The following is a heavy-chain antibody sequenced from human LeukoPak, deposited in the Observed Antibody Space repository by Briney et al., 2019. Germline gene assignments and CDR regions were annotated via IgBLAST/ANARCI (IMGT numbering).Heavy chain of an antibody. J-gene: IGHJ4*02. Sequence: ASVKVSCKASGGTFSSYAISWVRQAPGQGLEWMGRIIPIFGIDNYAQKFQGRVTITADKSTSTAYMELSSVRSEDTAVYYCAKYYDSSGLRHWGQGTLVTVSS. CDR1: GGTFSSYA. CDR2: IIPIFGID. CDR3: AKYYDSSGLRH. V-gene: IGHV1-69*04. D-gene: IGHD3-22*01.